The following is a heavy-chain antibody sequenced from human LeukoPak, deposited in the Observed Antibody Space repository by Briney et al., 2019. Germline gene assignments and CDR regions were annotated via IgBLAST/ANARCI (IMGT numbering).Heavy chain of an antibody. CDR3: GRGGKVEQLVLAR. Sequence: PGGSLRLSCAASGFTFSNYWMHWVRQAPGKGLVWVSRVNSDGSSTSYADPVKGRFTISRDNAKSTVYLQMNSLRAEDTAVYYCGRGGKVEQLVLARWGQGSLVTVSS. CDR2: VNSDGSST. D-gene: IGHD6-13*01. CDR1: GFTFSNYW. V-gene: IGHV3-74*01. J-gene: IGHJ4*02.